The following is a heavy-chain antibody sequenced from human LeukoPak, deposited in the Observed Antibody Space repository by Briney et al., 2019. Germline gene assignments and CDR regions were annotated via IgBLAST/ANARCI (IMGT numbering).Heavy chain of an antibody. V-gene: IGHV3-74*01. CDR2: INSDGSST. J-gene: IGHJ4*02. CDR3: AVRYSGSWYLFDY. Sequence: GGSLRLSCAASGFTFSSYWMHWVRQAPGKGLVWVSRINSDGSSTSYADSVKGRFTVSRDIAKNTLFLQMNSLRAEDTAVYCCAVRYSGSWYLFDYWGQGTLVTVSS. D-gene: IGHD6-13*01. CDR1: GFTFSSYW.